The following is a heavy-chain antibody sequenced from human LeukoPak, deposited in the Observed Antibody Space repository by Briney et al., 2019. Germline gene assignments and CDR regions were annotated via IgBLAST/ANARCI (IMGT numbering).Heavy chain of an antibody. D-gene: IGHD4-17*01. Sequence: GRSLRLSCAASGFTFSSYSMHWVRQAPGKGLEWVAVISYDGSNKYYADSVKGRFTISRDNSKNTLYLQMNSLRAEDTAVYYCARDVRYGAFFDYWGQGALVTVSS. V-gene: IGHV3-30*03. CDR3: ARDVRYGAFFDY. CDR2: ISYDGSNK. CDR1: GFTFSSYS. J-gene: IGHJ4*02.